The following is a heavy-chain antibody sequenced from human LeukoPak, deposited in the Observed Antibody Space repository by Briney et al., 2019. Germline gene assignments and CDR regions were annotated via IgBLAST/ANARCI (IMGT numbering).Heavy chain of an antibody. J-gene: IGHJ4*02. CDR2: INPNSGAT. CDR3: ARGSDDFWSGYSPSY. CDR1: GYTFTGYY. V-gene: IGHV1-2*06. Sequence: ASVKVSCKASGYTFTGYYMHWVRQAPGQGLEWMGRINPNSGATNYAQKFQGRVTMTRDTSISTAYMELSRLRSDDTAVYYCARGSDDFWSGYSPSYWGQGTLVTVSS. D-gene: IGHD3-3*01.